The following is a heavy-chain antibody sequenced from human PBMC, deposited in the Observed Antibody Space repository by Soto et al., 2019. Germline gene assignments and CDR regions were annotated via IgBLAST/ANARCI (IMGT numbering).Heavy chain of an antibody. J-gene: IGHJ5*02. D-gene: IGHD3-10*01. CDR3: ARELITMVRGVTVWFDP. Sequence: SETLSLTCTVSGGSISSGGYYWSWIRQHPGKGLEWIGYIYYSGSTYYNPSLKSRVTISVDTSKNQFSLKLSSVTAADTAVYYCARELITMVRGVTVWFDPWGQGTLVTVSS. CDR1: GGSISSGGYY. V-gene: IGHV4-31*03. CDR2: IYYSGST.